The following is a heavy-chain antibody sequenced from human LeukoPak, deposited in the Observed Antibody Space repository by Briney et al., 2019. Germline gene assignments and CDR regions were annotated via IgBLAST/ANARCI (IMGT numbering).Heavy chain of an antibody. V-gene: IGHV4-61*02. CDR1: GGSITSGSYY. CDR2: IYASACGTT. CDR3: ASFPAAIRAYYYYMDV. J-gene: IGHJ6*03. Sequence: RASATLSLTCRVSGGSITSGSYYWRWIRQPAGKGLEWIGRIYASACGTTNYNPSLKSRATISLDTSKSQFSLKLTSVTAADTAVYYCASFPAAIRAYYYYMDVWGKGTTVTVSS. D-gene: IGHD2-2*02.